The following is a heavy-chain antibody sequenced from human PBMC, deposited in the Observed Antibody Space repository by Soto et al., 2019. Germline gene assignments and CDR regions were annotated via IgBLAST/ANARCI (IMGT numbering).Heavy chain of an antibody. CDR3: GKDRSLAAADVYYFDY. D-gene: IGHD6-25*01. V-gene: IGHV3-64D*06. CDR1: GFTFSSYG. J-gene: IGHJ4*02. Sequence: PGGSLRLSCSASGFTFSSYGLHWVRQAPGKGLEFVSVILSHGGTTYYADSVRGRFTISRENSKNTLFLQMSSLRADDTGVYYCGKDRSLAAADVYYFDYWGRGSLVNVSS. CDR2: ILSHGGTT.